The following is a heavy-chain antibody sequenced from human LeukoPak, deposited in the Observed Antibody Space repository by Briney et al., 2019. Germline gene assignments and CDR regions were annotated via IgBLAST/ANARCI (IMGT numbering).Heavy chain of an antibody. CDR2: INEAGSEK. Sequence: GSLRLSCAASGFSVSAYWMSWVRQAPGKGLEWVANINEAGSEKPYVDSVKGRFTISRDNAKNSLYLEMNSLRAEDTAVYYCAKDIRYCGGDCYPDYYYGMDVWGQGTTVTVSS. J-gene: IGHJ6*02. CDR3: AKDIRYCGGDCYPDYYYGMDV. V-gene: IGHV3-7*01. CDR1: GFSVSAYW. D-gene: IGHD2-21*02.